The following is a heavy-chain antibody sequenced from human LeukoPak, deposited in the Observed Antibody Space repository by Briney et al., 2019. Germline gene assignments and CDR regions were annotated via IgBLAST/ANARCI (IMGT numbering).Heavy chain of an antibody. V-gene: IGHV1-69*04. Sequence: SVEVSCKASGGTFSSYAISWVRQAPGQGLEWMGRIIPILGIANYAQKFQGRVTITADKSTSTAYMELSSLRSEDTAVYYCARGAEYSYGTLDYWGQGTLVTVSS. CDR1: GGTFSSYA. J-gene: IGHJ4*02. D-gene: IGHD5-18*01. CDR3: ARGAEYSYGTLDY. CDR2: IIPILGIA.